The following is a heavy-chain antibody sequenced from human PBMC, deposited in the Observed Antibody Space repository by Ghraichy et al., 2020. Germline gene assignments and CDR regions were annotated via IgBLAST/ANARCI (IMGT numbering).Heavy chain of an antibody. CDR2: ISSSSSYI. J-gene: IGHJ6*02. V-gene: IGHV3-21*01. D-gene: IGHD6-13*01. CDR3: ARDWPREAAADLYYYYGMNV. Sequence: GGSLRLSCAASGFTFSSYSMNWVRQAPGKGLEWVSSISSSSSYIYYADSVKGRFTISRDNAKNSLYLQMNSLRAEDTAVYYCARDWPREAAADLYYYYGMNVWGQGTTVTVSS. CDR1: GFTFSSYS.